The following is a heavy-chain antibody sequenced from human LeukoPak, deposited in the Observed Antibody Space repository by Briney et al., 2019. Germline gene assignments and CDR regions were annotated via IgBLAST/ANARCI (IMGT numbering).Heavy chain of an antibody. V-gene: IGHV3-30*04. CDR3: ASGSSMSGYYP. D-gene: IGHD3-3*01. CDR1: GFAFSSYA. Sequence: GGSLRLSCAASGFAFSSYAMHWVRQAPGKGLEWVAVISYDGSNKYYADSVKGRFTISRDNAKNSLYLQMNSLRAEDTAVYYCASGSSMSGYYPWGQGTLVTVSS. J-gene: IGHJ5*02. CDR2: ISYDGSNK.